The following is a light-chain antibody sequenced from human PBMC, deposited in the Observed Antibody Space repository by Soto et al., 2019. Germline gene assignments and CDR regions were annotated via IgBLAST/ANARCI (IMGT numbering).Light chain of an antibody. CDR2: DAS. J-gene: IGKJ3*01. Sequence: EILLTQSPATLSLCAGERATLSCRAGQTISNYLAWYQQKPGQAPRLLIYDASNRATDIPARFSGSGSGTDFTLTISSLEPDDFAVYYCQHGGAFGPGTKVEIK. CDR3: QHGGA. V-gene: IGKV3-11*01. CDR1: QTISNY.